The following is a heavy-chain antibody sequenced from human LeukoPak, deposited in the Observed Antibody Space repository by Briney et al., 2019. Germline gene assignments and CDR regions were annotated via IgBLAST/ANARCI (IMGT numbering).Heavy chain of an antibody. J-gene: IGHJ6*03. CDR3: ARESSGWYRGGYYYYMDV. Sequence: PSETLSLTCTVSGVSISSYYWSWIRQPAGKGLEWIGRIYTSGSTNYNPSLKSRVTMSVDTSKNQFSLKLSSVTAADTAVYYCARESSGWYRGGYYYYMDVWGKGTTVTVSS. D-gene: IGHD6-19*01. V-gene: IGHV4-4*07. CDR2: IYTSGST. CDR1: GVSISSYY.